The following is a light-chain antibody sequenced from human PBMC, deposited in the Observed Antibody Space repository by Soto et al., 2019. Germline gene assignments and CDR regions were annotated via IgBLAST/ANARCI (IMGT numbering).Light chain of an antibody. CDR1: RSNIGRST. V-gene: IGLV1-44*01. CDR2: STN. Sequence: QSVLPQPPSTSGTPGQRVTISCSGSRSNIGRSTVNWYQQLPGTAPKVLVYSTNQRPSGVPDRFSGSKSGTSASLAISGLQSEDEADYYCAAWDDTLSVWVFGGGTKLTVL. J-gene: IGLJ3*02. CDR3: AAWDDTLSVWV.